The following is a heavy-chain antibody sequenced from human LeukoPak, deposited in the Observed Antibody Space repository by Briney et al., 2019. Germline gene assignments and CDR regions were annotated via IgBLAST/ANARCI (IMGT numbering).Heavy chain of an antibody. D-gene: IGHD3-10*01. CDR1: GYTFTDYY. Sequence: GASVKVSCKASGYTFTDYYMQWVRQAPGQGLEWMGWIYPNSGATNYAQKFQGRVTLTRDTSISTAYMELSSLTSDDTAVYYCAREVWFGELSERTLDYWGQGTLVTVSS. CDR3: AREVWFGELSERTLDY. V-gene: IGHV1-2*02. CDR2: IYPNSGAT. J-gene: IGHJ4*02.